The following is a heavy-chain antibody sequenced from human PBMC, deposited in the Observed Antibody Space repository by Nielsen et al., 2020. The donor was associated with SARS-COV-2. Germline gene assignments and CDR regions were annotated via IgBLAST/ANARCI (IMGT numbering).Heavy chain of an antibody. CDR2: IYYSGST. Sequence: SETLSLTCTVSGGSISSSSYYWGWIRQPPGKGLEWIGSIYYSGSTYYNPPLKSRVTISVDTSKNQFSLKLSSVTAADTAVYYCAREGGYNYYYYMDVWGKGTTVTVSS. D-gene: IGHD3-16*01. J-gene: IGHJ6*03. CDR1: GGSISSSSYY. V-gene: IGHV4-39*07. CDR3: AREGGYNYYYYMDV.